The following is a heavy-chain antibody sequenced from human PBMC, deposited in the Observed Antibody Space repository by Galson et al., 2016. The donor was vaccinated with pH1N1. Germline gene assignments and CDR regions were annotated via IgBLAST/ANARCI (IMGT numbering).Heavy chain of an antibody. CDR1: GGSISSSSYY. V-gene: IGHV4-39*01. Sequence: SETLSLTCTVSGGSISSSSYYWGWIRQPPGKGLEWIGSIYYSGSTYYNSSLKSRVTISVDTSKNQFSLKLSSVTAADTAVYYCARSLMNQFEAFGIWGQGTMVTVSS. J-gene: IGHJ3*02. D-gene: IGHD1-14*01. CDR2: IYYSGST. CDR3: ARSLMNQFEAFGI.